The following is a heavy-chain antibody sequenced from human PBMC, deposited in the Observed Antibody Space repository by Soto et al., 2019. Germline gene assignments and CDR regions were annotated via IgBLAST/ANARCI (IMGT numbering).Heavy chain of an antibody. CDR3: AQYSRAEHLGES. Sequence: VGSLRLSCADSGFTFGSRHMAWVRQAPGKGLEWVSAISNDGDYTFYIDSVRGRFTISRDNSNNILHLQMNALRADDTAMYYCAQYSRAEHLGESWGQGTLVTVSS. D-gene: IGHD1-26*01. CDR2: ISNDGDYT. V-gene: IGHV3-23*01. J-gene: IGHJ4*02. CDR1: GFTFGSRH.